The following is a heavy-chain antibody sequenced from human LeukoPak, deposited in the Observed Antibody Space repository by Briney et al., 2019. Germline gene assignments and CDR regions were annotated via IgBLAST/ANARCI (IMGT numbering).Heavy chain of an antibody. D-gene: IGHD3-10*01. CDR3: VRDGEGVAISVNFWFDP. CDR1: GFTLTNHD. Sequence: GASVKVSCKASGFTLTNHDINWVRQAPGQGLEWMGWMNPINGNTGYARKFQGRVTMTRDTSISTAYMELRSLTSEDTAIYYCVRDGEGVAISVNFWFDPWGQGTLVTVSS. J-gene: IGHJ5*02. V-gene: IGHV1-8*01. CDR2: MNPINGNT.